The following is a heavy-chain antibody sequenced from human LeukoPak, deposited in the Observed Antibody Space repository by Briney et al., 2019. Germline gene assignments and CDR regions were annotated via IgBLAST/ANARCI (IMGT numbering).Heavy chain of an antibody. CDR1: GFTFSSYA. J-gene: IGHJ4*02. CDR3: AKGSAASRPYYFDF. D-gene: IGHD6-6*01. CDR2: ISGSGGST. Sequence: TGGSLRLSCAASGFTFSSYAMSWVRQAPGKGLEWVSAISGSGGSTYYADSVKGRFTISRDNSKNTLDLLMNSLRAEDTGVYYCAKGSAASRPYYFDFWGQGALVTVSS. V-gene: IGHV3-23*01.